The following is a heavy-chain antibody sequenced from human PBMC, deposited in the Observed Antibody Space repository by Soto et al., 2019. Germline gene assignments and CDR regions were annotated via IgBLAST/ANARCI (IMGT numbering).Heavy chain of an antibody. J-gene: IGHJ4*02. CDR2: IWYDGTKK. CDR1: GPIFRAYG. CDR3: ARDGIGGTVFRGFCDY. D-gene: IGHD1-7*01. Sequence: QKYLVESGGGVVQPGGSWGLSGLAPGPIFRAYGMHGARQAPGKGREGGAVIWYDGTKKYYADSVKGRFTISRDNSKNMLYLQMDSLRAEDTAVYYCARDGIGGTVFRGFCDYWGQGTLVTVSS. V-gene: IGHV3-33*01.